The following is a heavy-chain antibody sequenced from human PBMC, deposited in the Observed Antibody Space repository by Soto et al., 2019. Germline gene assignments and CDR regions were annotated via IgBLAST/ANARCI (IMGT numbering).Heavy chain of an antibody. CDR2: ISGGRDAT. CDR1: GFTFGNYA. Sequence: EVQLLESGGGLVQPGGSLRLSCAASGFTFGNYAFSWVRQAPGKGLEWVSVISGGRDATYYPDSVKGRFTTSRDTSNHPVYLQMHSLRAEDTAVYYCAKKSLGSITLPALYYFDYWGQGTLVTVSS. CDR3: AKKSLGSITLPALYYFDY. D-gene: IGHD6-19*01. J-gene: IGHJ4*02. V-gene: IGHV3-23*01.